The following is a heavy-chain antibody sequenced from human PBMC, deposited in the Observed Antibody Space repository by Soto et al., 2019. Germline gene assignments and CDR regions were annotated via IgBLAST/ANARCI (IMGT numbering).Heavy chain of an antibody. J-gene: IGHJ6*02. V-gene: IGHV3-53*04. CDR3: ARDTGISVWFGESYGMDV. CDR2: IYSGGST. CDR1: GFTVSSNY. Sequence: EVQLVESGGGLVQPGGSLRLSCAASGFTVSSNYMSWVRQAPGKGLEWVSVIYSGGSTYYADSVKGRFTISRHNSKNMLDLQMNSLGGEDTAVYYCARDTGISVWFGESYGMDVWGQGTTVTVSS. D-gene: IGHD3-10*01.